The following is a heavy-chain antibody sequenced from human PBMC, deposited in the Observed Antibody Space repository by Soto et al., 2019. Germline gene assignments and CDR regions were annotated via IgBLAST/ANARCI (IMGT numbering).Heavy chain of an antibody. D-gene: IGHD3-10*01. CDR2: IIPIFGTA. Sequence: SVKVSCKASGGTFSSYAISWVRQAPGQGLEWKGGIIPIFGTANYAQKFQGRVTITADESTSTAYMELSSLRSEDTAVYYCARERRSYYISTYGMDVWGQGTTVTVSS. J-gene: IGHJ6*02. CDR3: ARERRSYYISTYGMDV. V-gene: IGHV1-69*13. CDR1: GGTFSSYA.